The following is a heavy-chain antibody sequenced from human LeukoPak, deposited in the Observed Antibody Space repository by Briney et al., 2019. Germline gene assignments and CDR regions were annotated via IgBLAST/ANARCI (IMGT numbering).Heavy chain of an antibody. D-gene: IGHD6-13*01. CDR1: GGSITSTNW. CDR3: ARQAYSSNLGWFDP. Sequence: SGTLSLTCGVSGGSITSTNWWSWVRQPPGKGLEWIGNIYNSGSTYYNPSLKSRVTISVDTSKNQFSLKLSSVTAADTAVYYCARQAYSSNLGWFDPWGQGTLVTVSS. J-gene: IGHJ5*02. CDR2: IYNSGST. V-gene: IGHV4-4*02.